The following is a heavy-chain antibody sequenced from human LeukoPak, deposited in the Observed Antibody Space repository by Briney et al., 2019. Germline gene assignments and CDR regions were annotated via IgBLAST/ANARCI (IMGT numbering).Heavy chain of an antibody. Sequence: PGGSLRLSCAASGFTVSSNYMSWVRQAPGKGLEWVSSISSSSSYIYYADSVKGRFTISRDNAKNSLYLQMNSLRAEDTAVYYCARDGTSVTGIAVAGMDYWGQGTLVTVSS. CDR3: ARDGTSVTGIAVAGMDY. D-gene: IGHD6-19*01. CDR2: ISSSSSYI. V-gene: IGHV3-21*01. CDR1: GFTVSSNY. J-gene: IGHJ4*02.